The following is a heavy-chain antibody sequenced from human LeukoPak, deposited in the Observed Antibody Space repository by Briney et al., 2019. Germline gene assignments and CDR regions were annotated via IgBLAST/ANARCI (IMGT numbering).Heavy chain of an antibody. V-gene: IGHV6-1*01. Sequence: SQTLSLTCAISGDIFSSNSATWNWLRQSPSRGLEWLVRTYYRSKRYNDYAVSVKSRITINPDTSKNQFSLQLNSVTPEDTAVYYCARAETGSNWFDPWGQGTLVTVSS. J-gene: IGHJ5*02. CDR2: TYYRSKRYN. D-gene: IGHD1-1*01. CDR1: GDIFSSNSAT. CDR3: ARAETGSNWFDP.